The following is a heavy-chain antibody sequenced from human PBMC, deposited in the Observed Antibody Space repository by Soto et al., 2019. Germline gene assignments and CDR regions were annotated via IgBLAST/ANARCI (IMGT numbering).Heavy chain of an antibody. D-gene: IGHD6-13*01. V-gene: IGHV3-9*01. CDR2: ISWNSGSI. J-gene: IGHJ4*02. CDR3: AKALYSSSWYYFVY. CDR1: GFTFDDYA. Sequence: EVQLVESGGGLVQPGRSLRLSCAASGFTFDDYAMHWVRQAPGKGLEWVSGISWNSGSIGYADSVKGRFTISRDNAKNSLYLQMNSMRAEDTALYYCAKALYSSSWYYFVYWGQGTLVTVSS.